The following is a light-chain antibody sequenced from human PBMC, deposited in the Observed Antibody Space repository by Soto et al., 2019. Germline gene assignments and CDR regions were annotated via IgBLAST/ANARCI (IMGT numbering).Light chain of an antibody. CDR1: QSVSSN. J-gene: IGKJ1*01. CDR2: GAS. CDR3: QQYNNWPRT. V-gene: IGKV3-15*01. Sequence: ERVMTQSAATLSVSPGERATLSCRASQSVSSNLAWYQQKPGQAPRLLIYGASTRATGIPARFSGSGSETEFTLTISSLQSEDFAVYYCQQYNNWPRTFGPGTKV.